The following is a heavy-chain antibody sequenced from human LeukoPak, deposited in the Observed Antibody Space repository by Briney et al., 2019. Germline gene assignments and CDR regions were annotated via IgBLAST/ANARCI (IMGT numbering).Heavy chain of an antibody. D-gene: IGHD3-22*01. CDR2: IHYSGTT. V-gene: IGHV4-59*08. J-gene: IGHJ4*02. CDR1: GGSISGYY. CDR3: ARGHNSGRITMIVVVMHFDY. Sequence: PSETLSLTCTVSGGSISGYYWSWIRQPPGKGLECIGYIHYSGTTTYNPSLTSRVTISVDTPKNQFSLKLSSVTAADTAVYYCARGHNSGRITMIVVVMHFDYWGQGTLVTVSS.